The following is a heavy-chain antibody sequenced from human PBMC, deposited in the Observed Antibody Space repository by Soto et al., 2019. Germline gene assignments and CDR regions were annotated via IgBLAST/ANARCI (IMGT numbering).Heavy chain of an antibody. J-gene: IGHJ4*02. D-gene: IGHD3-22*01. CDR3: ARDLMPNDRGLGDLAY. CDR2: ITSKTGDQ. V-gene: IGHV3-21*06. Sequence: GGSLRLSCAASGFSFNKYSMNWVRQAPGKGLEWVSSITSKTGDQYYADPVKGRFIISRDNTKNSLSLQVTSLRDDDTAVYYCARDLMPNDRGLGDLAYWGQGTLVTVSS. CDR1: GFSFNKYS.